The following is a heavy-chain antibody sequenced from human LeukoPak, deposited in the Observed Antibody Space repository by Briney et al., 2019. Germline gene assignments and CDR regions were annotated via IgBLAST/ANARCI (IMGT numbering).Heavy chain of an antibody. Sequence: ASVKVSCKASGYTFTSYAMHWVRQAPGQRLEWMGWINAGNGNTKYSQKFQGRVTITRDTSASTAYMELSSLRSEDTAVYYCARDWDCSGGSCSYYFDYWGQGTLVTVSS. CDR3: ARDWDCSGGSCSYYFDY. J-gene: IGHJ4*02. CDR2: INAGNGNT. V-gene: IGHV1-3*01. CDR1: GYTFTSYA. D-gene: IGHD2-15*01.